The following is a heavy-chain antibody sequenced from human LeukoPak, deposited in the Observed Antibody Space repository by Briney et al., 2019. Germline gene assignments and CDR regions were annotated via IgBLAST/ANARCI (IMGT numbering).Heavy chain of an antibody. CDR3: ARAPAFGTVDY. Sequence: GGSLRLSCAASGFTFSSHWMSWVRQAPGKGLEWVANIKPDGSEKYPVDSVKGRFTVTRDNARNTLYLQMSRLRGDDSAVYYCARAPAFGTVDYWGQGTLVTVSS. V-gene: IGHV3-7*01. CDR1: GFTFSSHW. D-gene: IGHD3-16*01. J-gene: IGHJ4*02. CDR2: IKPDGSEK.